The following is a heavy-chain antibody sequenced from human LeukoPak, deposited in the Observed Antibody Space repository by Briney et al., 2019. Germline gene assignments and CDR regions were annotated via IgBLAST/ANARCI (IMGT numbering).Heavy chain of an antibody. V-gene: IGHV3-73*01. J-gene: IGHJ4*02. D-gene: IGHD1-26*01. Sequence: PGGSLRLSCAASEFTFSGSAMHWVRQASGKGLEWVGRIRSKANSYATAYAASVKGRFTISRDDSKNTAYLQMNSLKTEDTAVYYCTTVVGATTGSDYWGQGTLVTVSS. CDR1: EFTFSGSA. CDR3: TTVVGATTGSDY. CDR2: IRSKANSYAT.